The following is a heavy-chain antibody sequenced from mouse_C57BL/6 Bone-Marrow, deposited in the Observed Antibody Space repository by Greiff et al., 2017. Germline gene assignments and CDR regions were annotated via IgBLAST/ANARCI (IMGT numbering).Heavy chain of an antibody. Sequence: VQVVESGPELVKPGASVKISCKASGYAFSSSWMNWVKQRPGKGLEWIGRIYPGDGDTNYNGKFKGKATLTADKSSSTAYMQLSSLTSEDSAVYFCARWRLRRAYYAMDYWGQGTSVTVSS. V-gene: IGHV1-82*01. CDR2: IYPGDGDT. CDR1: GYAFSSSW. D-gene: IGHD2-2*01. CDR3: ARWRLRRAYYAMDY. J-gene: IGHJ4*01.